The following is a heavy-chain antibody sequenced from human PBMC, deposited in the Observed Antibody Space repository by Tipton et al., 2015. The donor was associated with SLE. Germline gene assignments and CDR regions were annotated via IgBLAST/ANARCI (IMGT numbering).Heavy chain of an antibody. Sequence: SLRLSCAASGFTFSSYGMSWVRQAPGKGLEWVSVISGSGGSTYYADSVKGRFTISRDNSKNTLYLQMNSLRAEDTAVYYCASDLTGYSYGNRDYWGQGTLVTVSS. CDR3: ASDLTGYSYGNRDY. V-gene: IGHV3-23*01. CDR1: GFTFSSYG. D-gene: IGHD5-18*01. J-gene: IGHJ4*02. CDR2: ISGSGGST.